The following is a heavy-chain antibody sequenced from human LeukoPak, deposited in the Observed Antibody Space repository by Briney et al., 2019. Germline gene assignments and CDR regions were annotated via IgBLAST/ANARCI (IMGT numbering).Heavy chain of an antibody. D-gene: IGHD6-13*01. Sequence: SETLSLTCTVSGGSISSYYWSWIRQPPGKGLEWIGYIYYSGSTNYNPSLKSRVTISVDTSKNQFSPKLSSVTAADTAVYYCARAGIAAAGTWFDPWGQGTLVTVSS. CDR2: IYYSGST. CDR3: ARAGIAAAGTWFDP. CDR1: GGSISSYY. V-gene: IGHV4-59*01. J-gene: IGHJ5*02.